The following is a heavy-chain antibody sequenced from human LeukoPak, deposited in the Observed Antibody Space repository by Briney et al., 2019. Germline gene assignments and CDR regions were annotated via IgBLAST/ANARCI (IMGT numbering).Heavy chain of an antibody. J-gene: IGHJ4*02. Sequence: PGGSLRLSCAASGFTFSSYGMNWVRQAPGKGVEWVSAISDSGINTYYADSVKGRFTISRDNSKNTLYLQMNSLRAEDTAIYYCAKERNSRGALDYWGAGTLVTVSS. CDR3: AKERNSRGALDY. CDR2: ISDSGINT. CDR1: GFTFSSYG. D-gene: IGHD6-13*01. V-gene: IGHV3-23*01.